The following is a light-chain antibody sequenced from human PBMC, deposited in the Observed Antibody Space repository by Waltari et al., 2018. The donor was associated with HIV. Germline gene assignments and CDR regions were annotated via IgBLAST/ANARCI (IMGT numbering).Light chain of an antibody. J-gene: IGKJ4*01. V-gene: IGKV3-15*01. CDR1: HSISSN. Sequence: EIVMTQSTATLSVSPGQTVRLSCRASHSISSNLAWYQQSSGQPHRLTIYGASTRATGIPPRFSGSGSCTAFTLTISSPQSQDCAVYYCQQYNTWLTFGGGTKVEI. CDR3: QQYNTWLT. CDR2: GAS.